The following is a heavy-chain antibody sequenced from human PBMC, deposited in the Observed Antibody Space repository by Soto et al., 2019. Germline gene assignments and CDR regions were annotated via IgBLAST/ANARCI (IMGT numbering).Heavy chain of an antibody. J-gene: IGHJ3*02. D-gene: IGHD6-13*01. CDR3: AKELNAGKPPPDAFDI. CDR1: GFTFSSYA. CDR2: ISGSGGST. V-gene: IGHV3-23*01. Sequence: GGSLRLSCAASGFTFSSYAMSWVRQAPGKGLEWVSAISGSGGSTYYADSVKGRFTISRDNSKNTLYLQMNSLRAEDTAVYYCAKELNAGKPPPDAFDICGEGTLVTVS.